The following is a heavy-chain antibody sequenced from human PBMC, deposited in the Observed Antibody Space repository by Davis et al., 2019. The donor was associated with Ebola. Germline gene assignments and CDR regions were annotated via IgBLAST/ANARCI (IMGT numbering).Heavy chain of an antibody. Sequence: SETLSPTCALYGGSSSGYYWSWIRQPPGKGLEWIGEINHSGSTNYNPSLKSRVTISVDTSKNQFSLKLSSVTAADTAVYYCARGGWWLRSRGYSFDYWGQGTLVTVSS. CDR2: INHSGST. J-gene: IGHJ4*02. D-gene: IGHD5-12*01. CDR3: ARGGWWLRSRGYSFDY. CDR1: GGSSSGYY. V-gene: IGHV4-34*01.